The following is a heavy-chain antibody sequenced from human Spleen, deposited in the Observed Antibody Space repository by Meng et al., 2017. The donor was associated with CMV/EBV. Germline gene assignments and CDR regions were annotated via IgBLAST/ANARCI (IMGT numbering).Heavy chain of an antibody. Sequence: GESLKISCAASGFTFRSHALSWVRQAPGKGLEWVSSISGPGGATYYADSVKGRFIISRDNFENTLFLQMNGLRAEDTAVYYCALDRLVVPAAPFASWGQGTLVTVSS. V-gene: IGHV3-23*01. J-gene: IGHJ4*02. CDR2: ISGPGGAT. CDR1: GFTFRSHA. D-gene: IGHD2-2*01. CDR3: ALDRLVVPAAPFAS.